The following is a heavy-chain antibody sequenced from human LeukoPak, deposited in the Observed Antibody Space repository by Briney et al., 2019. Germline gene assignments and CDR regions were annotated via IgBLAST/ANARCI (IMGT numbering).Heavy chain of an antibody. CDR1: GFTFGDYA. V-gene: IGHV3-49*04. CDR3: TRDAHLNIVVVPADPDY. D-gene: IGHD2-2*01. J-gene: IGHJ4*02. CDR2: IRSKAYGGTT. Sequence: HPGGSLRLSCTASGFTFGDYAMSWVRQAPGKGLEWAGFIRSKAYGGTTEYAASVKGIFTISRDDSKSIAYLQMNSLKTEDTAVYYCTRDAHLNIVVVPADPDYWGQGTLVTVSS.